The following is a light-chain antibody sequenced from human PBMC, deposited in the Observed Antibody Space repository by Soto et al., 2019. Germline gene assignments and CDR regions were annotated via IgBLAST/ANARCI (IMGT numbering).Light chain of an antibody. CDR3: QQTFSRPYT. Sequence: DIQMTPSPSSLSASVGDRVTITCRASQIVRSNLNWYQQKPGKVPELLIYAASTLQPGVPSRFRGSGSGTDFTLTVSSLQPEDFATYHCQQTFSRPYTFGQGTKLEIE. V-gene: IGKV1-39*01. J-gene: IGKJ2*01. CDR2: AAS. CDR1: QIVRSN.